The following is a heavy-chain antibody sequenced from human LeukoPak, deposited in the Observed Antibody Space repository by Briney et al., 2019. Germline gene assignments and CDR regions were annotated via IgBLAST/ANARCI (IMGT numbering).Heavy chain of an antibody. Sequence: SETLSLTCTVSGGSISTYYWNFIRQPPGKGLEWIGYIYNSGSTNYNPSFKSRVTISIDASKNQFSLKLSSVTAADTAVYYCARERGYDSSGYYFYYFDYWGQGTLVTVSS. D-gene: IGHD3-22*01. CDR1: GGSISTYY. V-gene: IGHV4-59*01. J-gene: IGHJ4*02. CDR3: ARERGYDSSGYYFYYFDY. CDR2: IYNSGST.